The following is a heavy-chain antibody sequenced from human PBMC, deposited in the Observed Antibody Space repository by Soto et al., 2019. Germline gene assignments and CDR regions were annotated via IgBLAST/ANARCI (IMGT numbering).Heavy chain of an antibody. Sequence: SETLSLTCTVSGGSISSYYWSWIRQPPGKGLEWIGYIYYSGSTNSNPSLKSRVTISVDTSKNQFSLKLSSVTAADTAVYYCARDSKRGYSGYDKLDYWGQVPLVTFSS. D-gene: IGHD5-12*01. CDR2: IYYSGST. CDR1: GGSISSYY. J-gene: IGHJ4*02. V-gene: IGHV4-59*01. CDR3: ARDSKRGYSGYDKLDY.